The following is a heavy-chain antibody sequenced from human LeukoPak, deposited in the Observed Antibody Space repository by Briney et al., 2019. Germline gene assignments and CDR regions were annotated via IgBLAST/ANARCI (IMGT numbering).Heavy chain of an antibody. Sequence: SETLSLTCAVYGGSFSGYYWSWIRQPPGKGLEWIGEINHSGSTNYNPSLKSRVTISVDTSKNQFSLKLSSVTAADTAVYYCASLRPKKYGRDYWGQGTLVTVSS. CDR2: INHSGST. V-gene: IGHV4-34*01. CDR3: ASLRPKKYGRDY. D-gene: IGHD2/OR15-2a*01. CDR1: GGSFSGYY. J-gene: IGHJ4*02.